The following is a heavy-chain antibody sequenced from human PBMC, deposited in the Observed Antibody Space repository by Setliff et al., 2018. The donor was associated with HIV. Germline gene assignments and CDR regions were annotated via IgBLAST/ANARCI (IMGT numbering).Heavy chain of an antibody. D-gene: IGHD3-10*01. CDR1: VGSISSTNW. J-gene: IGHJ4*02. CDR2: IYHSGTT. Sequence: SETLSLTCAVSVGSISSTNWWTWVRQPPGKGLEWIGEIYHSGTTKYNPSLESRVIISIDKSKKHFSLRPSAVTAADTAVHYCAASVADYGKGGGMGYWGQGTLVTVSS. CDR3: AASVADYGKGGGMGY. V-gene: IGHV4-4*02.